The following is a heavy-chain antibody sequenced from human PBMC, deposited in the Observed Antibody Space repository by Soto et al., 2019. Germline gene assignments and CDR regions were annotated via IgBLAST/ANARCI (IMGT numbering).Heavy chain of an antibody. J-gene: IGHJ5*02. Sequence: SETLSLTCTVSGGSISSYDWSWIRQPPGKGLEWIGYIYYSGSTNYNPSLKSRVTISVDTSRNQFSLKLSSVTAADTAVYYCARVNDFWTGYYSTNWFDPWGQGTLDTVSS. CDR2: IYYSGST. V-gene: IGHV4-59*01. D-gene: IGHD3-3*01. CDR1: GGSISSYD. CDR3: ARVNDFWTGYYSTNWFDP.